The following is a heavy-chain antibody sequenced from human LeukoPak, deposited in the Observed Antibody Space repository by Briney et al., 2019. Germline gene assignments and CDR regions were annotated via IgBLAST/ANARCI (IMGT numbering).Heavy chain of an antibody. CDR2: ISYDGSNK. Sequence: GGSLRLSCAASGFTFSSYAMHWVRQAPGKGLEWVAVISYDGSNKYYADSVKGRFTISRDNSKNTLYLQMNSLRAEDTAVYYCAKDPHSSGWYNAFDIWGQGTMVTVSS. J-gene: IGHJ3*02. CDR3: AKDPHSSGWYNAFDI. D-gene: IGHD6-19*01. V-gene: IGHV3-30-3*01. CDR1: GFTFSSYA.